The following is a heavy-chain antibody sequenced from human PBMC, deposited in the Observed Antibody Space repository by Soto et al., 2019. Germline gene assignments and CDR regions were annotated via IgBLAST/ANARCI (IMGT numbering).Heavy chain of an antibody. CDR3: ATNGFTIFGVVILTRDAFDI. D-gene: IGHD3-3*01. Sequence: ASVKVSCKVSGYTLTELSMQWVRQAPGKGLEWMGGFDPEDGETIYAQKFQGRVTMTEDTSTDTAYMELSSLRSEDTAVYYCATNGFTIFGVVILTRDAFDIWGQGTMVTVSS. CDR1: GYTLTELS. CDR2: FDPEDGET. V-gene: IGHV1-24*01. J-gene: IGHJ3*02.